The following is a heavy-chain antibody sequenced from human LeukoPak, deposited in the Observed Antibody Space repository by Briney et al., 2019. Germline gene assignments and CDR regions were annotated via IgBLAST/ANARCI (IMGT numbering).Heavy chain of an antibody. CDR1: GFTFSSYG. Sequence: PGGSLRLSCAASGFTFSSYGMHWVRQAPDKGLEWMAVISYDGDNRYYADSVKGRFTISRDNSKNTLFLQMNSLRAEDTAVYYCAKDISSSWTGYHYGMDVWGQGTTVTVSS. CDR2: ISYDGDNR. D-gene: IGHD6-13*01. V-gene: IGHV3-30*18. J-gene: IGHJ6*02. CDR3: AKDISSSWTGYHYGMDV.